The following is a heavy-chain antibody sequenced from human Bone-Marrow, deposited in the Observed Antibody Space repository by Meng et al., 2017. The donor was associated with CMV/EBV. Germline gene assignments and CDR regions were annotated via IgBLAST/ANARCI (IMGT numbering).Heavy chain of an antibody. V-gene: IGHV1-69*12. CDR1: GGTFSSYA. Sequence: QVQLGQSGVEVKKAVSLVKVSFKASGGTFSSYAISWVRQAPGQGLEWMGGIIPIFGTANYAQKFQGRVTITADESTSTAYMELSSLRSEDTAVYYCARDSRDSSGYWVWDYWGQGTLVTVSS. CDR2: IIPIFGTA. CDR3: ARDSRDSSGYWVWDY. D-gene: IGHD3-22*01. J-gene: IGHJ4*02.